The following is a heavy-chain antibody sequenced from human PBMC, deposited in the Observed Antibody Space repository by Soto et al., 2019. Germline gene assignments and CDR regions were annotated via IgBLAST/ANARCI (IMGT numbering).Heavy chain of an antibody. CDR3: VKDRYYYDSSAYRSAY. CDR1: GFTFSNYA. Sequence: VGSLRLSCSASGFTFSNYAVHWVRQAPGKGLEYVSAIYSNGGSTFYADSVRGRFTISRDNSKNTLYLQMSSLRAEDTAVYYCVKDRYYYDSSAYRSAYWGQGTLVTVSS. D-gene: IGHD3-22*01. J-gene: IGHJ4*02. V-gene: IGHV3-64D*06. CDR2: IYSNGGST.